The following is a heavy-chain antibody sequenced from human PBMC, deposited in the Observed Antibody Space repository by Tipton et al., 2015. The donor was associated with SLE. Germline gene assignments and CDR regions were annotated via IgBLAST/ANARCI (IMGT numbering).Heavy chain of an antibody. CDR2: VSYSGRT. J-gene: IGHJ4*02. CDR1: GGSFTSHY. D-gene: IGHD2-8*01. V-gene: IGHV4-59*08. CDR3: ARHLCTNGVCPFDY. Sequence: TLSLTCTVSGGSFTSHYCSWIRQPPGKGLEWIAYVSYSGRTSFNPSLKSRVTMSVDTSKNQFSLELSSLTAADTAVYYCARHLCTNGVCPFDYWGQGTLVTVSS.